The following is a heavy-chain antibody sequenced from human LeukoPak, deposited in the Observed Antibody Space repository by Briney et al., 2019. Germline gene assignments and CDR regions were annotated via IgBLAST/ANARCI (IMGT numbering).Heavy chain of an antibody. D-gene: IGHD6-19*01. CDR3: VMSSGWTYYFDY. Sequence: PGGSLRLSCAASGFTVSSNYMSWVRQAPGKGLEWVSVIYSGGSTYYADSVKSRFTISRDNSKNTLYLQMNSLRAEDTAVYYCVMSSGWTYYFDYWGQGTLVTVSS. CDR2: IYSGGST. J-gene: IGHJ4*02. V-gene: IGHV3-53*01. CDR1: GFTVSSNY.